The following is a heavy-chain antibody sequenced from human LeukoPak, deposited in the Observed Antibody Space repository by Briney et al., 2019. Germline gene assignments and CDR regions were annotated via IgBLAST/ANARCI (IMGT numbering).Heavy chain of an antibody. CDR2: ISSSSAYI. CDR3: ARELSSSGYYFDS. J-gene: IGHJ4*02. CDR1: GFSLTNYG. V-gene: IGHV3-21*01. Sequence: GGSLRLSCEASGFSLTNYGMDWVRQAPGKGVEGVPSISSSSAYIYYADSVRGRFTISRDNAKNSLYLHMNSLRAEDTAVYYCARELSSSGYYFDSWGQGNLVTVSS. D-gene: IGHD5-18*01.